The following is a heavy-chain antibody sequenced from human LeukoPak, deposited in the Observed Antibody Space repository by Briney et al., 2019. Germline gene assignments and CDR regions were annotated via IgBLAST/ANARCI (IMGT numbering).Heavy chain of an antibody. J-gene: IGHJ6*02. Sequence: ASVKVSCKASGYTFTGYYMHWVRQAPGQGLEWMGWINPNSGGTNYAQKFQGRVTMTRDTSISTAYMELSRLRSDDTAVYYCARKLWYYYHGKDVLGQGTTVTVSS. D-gene: IGHD4-23*01. CDR1: GYTFTGYY. CDR2: INPNSGGT. V-gene: IGHV1-2*02. CDR3: ARKLWYYYHGKDV.